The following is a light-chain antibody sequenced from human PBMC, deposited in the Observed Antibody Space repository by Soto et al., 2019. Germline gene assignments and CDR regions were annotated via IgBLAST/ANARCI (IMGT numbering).Light chain of an antibody. V-gene: IGKV3-20*01. Sequence: IVFTQSPGTFSVSPGETATLSCKASEPIKTYYFGWYQQKPGQSPRLLIYGVYSRATGIPDRFSGSGSGTDFTLTISRLEPEDFAVYYCQFYGSSLITFGQGTRLETK. CDR1: EPIKTYY. J-gene: IGKJ5*01. CDR3: QFYGSSLIT. CDR2: GVY.